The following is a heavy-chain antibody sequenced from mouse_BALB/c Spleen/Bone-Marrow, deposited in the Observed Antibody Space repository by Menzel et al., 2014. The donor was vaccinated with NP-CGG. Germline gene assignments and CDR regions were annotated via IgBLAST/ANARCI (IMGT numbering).Heavy chain of an antibody. J-gene: IGHJ2*01. CDR1: GFTFTDYY. Sequence: EVKLVESGGGLVQPGGSLRPSCATSGFTFTDYYMNWVRQPPGKALEWLGFIRNKANGYTTEYSASVKGRFTISRDNFQNILYLQMNTLRAEDSATYYCARDKGRVFFDYWGQGTTLTVSS. V-gene: IGHV7-3*02. CDR2: IRNKANGYTT. CDR3: ARDKGRVFFDY.